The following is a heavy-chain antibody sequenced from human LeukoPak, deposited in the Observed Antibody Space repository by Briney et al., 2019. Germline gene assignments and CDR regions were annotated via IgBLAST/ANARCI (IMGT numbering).Heavy chain of an antibody. CDR3: ARSVGTQYFDS. D-gene: IGHD1-14*01. J-gene: IGHJ4*02. CDR2: INVGNGNT. CDR1: GYTFTRYA. V-gene: IGHV1-3*03. Sequence: GASVEVSCKASGYTFTRYAIHWVRQAPGQRLEWMGWINVGNGNTQYSQDFQGRVTITRDTSASTAYMELSSLRSDDMAVYYCARSVGTQYFDSWGQGTLVTLSS.